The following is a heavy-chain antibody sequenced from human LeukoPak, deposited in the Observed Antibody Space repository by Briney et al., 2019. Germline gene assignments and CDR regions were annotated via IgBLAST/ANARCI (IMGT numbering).Heavy chain of an antibody. CDR3: ARGYSGYDSAYYFDY. D-gene: IGHD5-12*01. J-gene: IGHJ4*02. Sequence: GGSLRLSCAASGFTFSSYGMHWVRQAPGEGLEWVAVIWYDGSNKYYADSVKGRFTISRDNSKNTLYLQMNSLRAEDTAVYYCARGYSGYDSAYYFDYWGQGTLVTVSS. CDR2: IWYDGSNK. V-gene: IGHV3-33*01. CDR1: GFTFSSYG.